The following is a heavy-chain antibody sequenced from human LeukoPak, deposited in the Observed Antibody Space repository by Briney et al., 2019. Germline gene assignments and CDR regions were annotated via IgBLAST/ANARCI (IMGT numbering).Heavy chain of an antibody. V-gene: IGHV3-21*01. CDR3: ASIAVAGRTGDY. D-gene: IGHD6-19*01. J-gene: IGHJ4*02. CDR1: GFTFSSYA. CDR2: ISSSSSYI. Sequence: PGGSLRLSCAASGFTFSSYAMNWVRQAPGKGLEWVSSISSSSSYIYYADSVKGRFTISRDNAKNSLYLQMNSLRAEDTAVYYCASIAVAGRTGDYWGQGTLVTVSS.